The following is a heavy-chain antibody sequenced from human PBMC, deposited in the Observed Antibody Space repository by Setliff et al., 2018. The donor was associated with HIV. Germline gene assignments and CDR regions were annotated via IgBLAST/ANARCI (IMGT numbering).Heavy chain of an antibody. V-gene: IGHV4-34*01. Sequence: SETLSLTCAVYGGSFSGYYWSWIRQPPGKGLEWIGEINHSGNTNYNPSLKSRVTISVDTSKNQFSLKLSSVTAADTAVYYCARGNYYYYYYMDVWGKGTTVTVSS. CDR1: GGSFSGYY. J-gene: IGHJ6*03. CDR3: ARGNYYYYYYMDV. CDR2: INHSGNT.